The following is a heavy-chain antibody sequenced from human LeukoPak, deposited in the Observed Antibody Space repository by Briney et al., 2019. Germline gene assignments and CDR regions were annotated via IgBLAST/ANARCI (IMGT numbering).Heavy chain of an antibody. J-gene: IGHJ4*02. V-gene: IGHV4-59*08. D-gene: IGHD2-15*01. CDR1: GGSINSYY. Sequence: SETLSLTCTVSGGSINSYYWSWIRQPPGKGLEWIGYIYDSGSTNYNPSLKSRVTISVDTSKNQFSLKLSSVTAADTAVYYCARGGMVVAATPDYWGQGTLVTVSS. CDR2: IYDSGST. CDR3: ARGGMVVAATPDY.